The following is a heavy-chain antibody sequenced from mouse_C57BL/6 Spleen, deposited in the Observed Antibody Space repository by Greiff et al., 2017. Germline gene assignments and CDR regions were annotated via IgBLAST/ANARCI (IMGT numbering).Heavy chain of an antibody. CDR1: GFNIKDDY. CDR3: TTELTHWYFDV. Sequence: EVQLQQSGAELVRPGASVKLSCTASGFNIKDDYMHWVKQRPEQGLEWIGWIDPENGDTEYASKFQGKATITADTSSNTAYLQLSSLTSEDTAVYYCTTELTHWYFDVWGTGTTVTVSS. CDR2: IDPENGDT. V-gene: IGHV14-4*01. D-gene: IGHD1-1*01. J-gene: IGHJ1*03.